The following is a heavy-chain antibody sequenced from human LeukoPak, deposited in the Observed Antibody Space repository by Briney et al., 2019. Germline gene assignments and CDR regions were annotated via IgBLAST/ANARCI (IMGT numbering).Heavy chain of an antibody. CDR2: ICHSGTT. Sequence: PSETLSLTCTVSGGSISSGVYQWSWIRQPPGKGLEWIGYICHSGTTYYNPSLQSRVTMSVDTSKSQFSLKLNSVTAADTAVYYCARGVDCSSTSCYNWFDPWGQGTLVTASS. CDR3: ARGVDCSSTSCYNWFDP. V-gene: IGHV4-30-2*01. D-gene: IGHD2-2*01. CDR1: GGSISSGVYQ. J-gene: IGHJ5*02.